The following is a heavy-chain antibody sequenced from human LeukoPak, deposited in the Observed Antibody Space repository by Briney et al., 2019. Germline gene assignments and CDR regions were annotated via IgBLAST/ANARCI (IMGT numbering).Heavy chain of an antibody. CDR1: GYSISSGYY. D-gene: IGHD3-22*01. CDR3: ARDLGTRYYDSSGTDAFDI. J-gene: IGHJ3*02. V-gene: IGHV4-38-2*02. Sequence: KSSETLSLTCTVSGYSISSGYYWGWIRQPPGKGLEWIGSIYHSGSTYYNPSLKSRVTISVDTSKNQFSLKLSSVTAADTALYYCARDLGTRYYDSSGTDAFDIWGQGTMVTVSS. CDR2: IYHSGST.